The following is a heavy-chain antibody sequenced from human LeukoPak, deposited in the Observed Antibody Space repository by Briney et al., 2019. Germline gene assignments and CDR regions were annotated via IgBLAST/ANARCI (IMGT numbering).Heavy chain of an antibody. D-gene: IGHD1-14*01. J-gene: IGHJ4*02. CDR1: GYTFTSYD. V-gene: IGHV1-8*01. CDR2: MNPNSGKT. Sequence: ASVKVSCKASGYTFTSYDINWVRQATGPGREWMGWMNPNSGKTGYAQKFQGRVTMTTNTSISTAYMELTSLRSDDTAVYYCARGKPLPEKYWGQGTLVTVSS. CDR3: ARGKPLPEKY.